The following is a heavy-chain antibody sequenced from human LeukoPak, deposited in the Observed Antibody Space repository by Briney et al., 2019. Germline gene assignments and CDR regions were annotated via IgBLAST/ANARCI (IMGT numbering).Heavy chain of an antibody. CDR1: GYSFTSYW. Sequence: GESLKISCKGSGYSFTSYWIGWVRQMPGKGLEWMGIIYPGDSDTRYSPSFQGQVTISADKSISTAYLQWSSLKASDTAMYYCARGDDYVWGSYVPLDYWGQGTLVTVSS. CDR2: IYPGDSDT. D-gene: IGHD3-16*01. CDR3: ARGDDYVWGSYVPLDY. V-gene: IGHV5-51*01. J-gene: IGHJ4*02.